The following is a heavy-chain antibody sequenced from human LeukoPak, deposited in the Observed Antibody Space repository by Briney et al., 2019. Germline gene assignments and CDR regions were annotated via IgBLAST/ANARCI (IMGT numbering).Heavy chain of an antibody. V-gene: IGHV1-69*05. D-gene: IGHD3-16*01. CDR1: GGTFSSYA. CDR2: IIPIFGTA. J-gene: IGHJ4*02. Sequence: SVKVSCKASGGTFSSYAISWVRQAPGQGLEWMGRIIPIFGTANYAQKFQGRVTITTDESTSTAYMELSSLRSEDTAVYYCAGRSLIITFGGGDYWGQGTLVTVSS. CDR3: AGRSLIITFGGGDY.